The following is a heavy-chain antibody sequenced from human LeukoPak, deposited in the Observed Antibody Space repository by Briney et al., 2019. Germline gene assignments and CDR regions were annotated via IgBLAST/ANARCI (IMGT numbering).Heavy chain of an antibody. D-gene: IGHD6-19*01. V-gene: IGHV4-39*07. CDR2: IYYSGST. CDR1: GGSISSSSYY. Sequence: SETLSLTCTVSGGSISSSSYYWGWLRQPPGKGLEWIGSIYYSGSTYYNPSLKSRVTISVDTSKNQFSLKLSSVTAADTAVYYCARDLKAVAGIYYYYYMDVWGKGTTVTISS. J-gene: IGHJ6*03. CDR3: ARDLKAVAGIYYYYYMDV.